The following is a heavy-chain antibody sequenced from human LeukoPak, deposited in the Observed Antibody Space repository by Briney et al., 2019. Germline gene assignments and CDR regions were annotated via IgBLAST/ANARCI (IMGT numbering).Heavy chain of an antibody. J-gene: IGHJ6*03. CDR1: GGSISSYY. D-gene: IGHD6-13*01. Sequence: SETLSLTCTVSGGSISSYYWSWIRQPAGKGLEWIGRIYTSGSTNYNPSLKSRVTMSVDTSKNQFSLKLSSVTAADTAVYYCARNFNGAAAGYYYYMDVWGKGTTVTVSS. CDR3: ARNFNGAAAGYYYYMDV. V-gene: IGHV4-4*07. CDR2: IYTSGST.